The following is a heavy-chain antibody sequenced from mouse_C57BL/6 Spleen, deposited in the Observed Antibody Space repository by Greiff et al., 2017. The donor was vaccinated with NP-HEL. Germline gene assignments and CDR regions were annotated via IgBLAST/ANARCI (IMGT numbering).Heavy chain of an antibody. Sequence: QVQLQQPGTELVKPGASVKLSCKASGYTFTSYWMHWVKQRPGQGLEWIGNINPSNGGTNYNEKFKSKATLTVDKSSSTAYMQLSSLTSEDSAVYYCARGHIYYYGSSSFAYWGQGTLVTVSA. J-gene: IGHJ3*01. D-gene: IGHD1-1*01. CDR3: ARGHIYYYGSSSFAY. V-gene: IGHV1-53*01. CDR1: GYTFTSYW. CDR2: INPSNGGT.